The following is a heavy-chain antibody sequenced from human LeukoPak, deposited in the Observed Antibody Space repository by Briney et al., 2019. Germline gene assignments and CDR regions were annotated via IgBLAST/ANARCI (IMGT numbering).Heavy chain of an antibody. J-gene: IGHJ4*02. CDR3: AAPGVPAATYYFDY. Sequence: GGSLRLSCAASGFTFSTYGMHWVRQAPGKGLEWVASIRYDGSNKYYADSVKGRFTISRDNSKNTVYLQMNSLRAEDTAVYYCAAPGVPAATYYFDYWGQGTLVTVSS. CDR2: IRYDGSNK. CDR1: GFTFSTYG. D-gene: IGHD2-2*01. V-gene: IGHV3-30*02.